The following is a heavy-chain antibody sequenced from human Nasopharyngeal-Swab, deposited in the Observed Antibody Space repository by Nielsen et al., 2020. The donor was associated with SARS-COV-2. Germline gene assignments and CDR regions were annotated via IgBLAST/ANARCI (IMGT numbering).Heavy chain of an antibody. J-gene: IGHJ3*02. CDR2: FDPEDGET. Sequence: ASVKVSCKVSGYTLTELSMHWVRQAPGKGLEWMGGFDPEDGETIYAQKFQGRVTMTEDTSTDTAYMELSSLRSEDTAVYYCARGRQYYDSSAYYSGHDAFDIWGQGTKLTVSS. CDR3: ARGRQYYDSSAYYSGHDAFDI. CDR1: GYTLTELS. D-gene: IGHD3-22*01. V-gene: IGHV1-24*01.